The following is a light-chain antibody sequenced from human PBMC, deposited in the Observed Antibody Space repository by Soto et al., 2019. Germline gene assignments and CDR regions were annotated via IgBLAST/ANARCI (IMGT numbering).Light chain of an antibody. CDR3: QQRNIWPPVT. CDR2: GAF. V-gene: IGKV3-11*01. Sequence: EIVMTQSPATLSVSPWERATLLCRSSLSMSTHLAWYQKKPGQAPRLLIYGAFNRATGIPARFSGSGSGADFTLTISSLEPEDFAVYYCQQRNIWPPVTFGQGTRLEI. J-gene: IGKJ5*01. CDR1: LSMSTH.